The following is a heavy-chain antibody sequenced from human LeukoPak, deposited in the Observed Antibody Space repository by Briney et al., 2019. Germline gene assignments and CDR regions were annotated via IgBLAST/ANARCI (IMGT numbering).Heavy chain of an antibody. J-gene: IGHJ4*02. Sequence: PSETLSLTCAVSGYSISSGYYWGWIRQPPGKGLEWIGSIHHSGSAYYTASVKSRVTISVDTSKNQHSLKLSSVTAADTAVYYCARTVYMGGRGGFYFDHWGQGTLVTVAS. CDR2: IHHSGSA. D-gene: IGHD3-16*01. CDR1: GYSISSGYY. CDR3: ARTVYMGGRGGFYFDH. V-gene: IGHV4-38-2*01.